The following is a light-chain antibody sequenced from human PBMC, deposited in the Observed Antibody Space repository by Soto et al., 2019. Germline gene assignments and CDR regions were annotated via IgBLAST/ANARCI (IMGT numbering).Light chain of an antibody. CDR1: NSNIGAGYD. V-gene: IGLV1-40*01. CDR3: QSYDSSLSGWV. J-gene: IGLJ3*02. CDR2: GNS. Sequence: QSVLTQPPSVSGAPGQRVTISCTGSNSNIGAGYDVHWYQQLPGTAPKLLIYGNSNRPSGVPDRFSASKSGTSASLAITGLQADDEADYYCQSYDSSLSGWVFGGGTKLTVL.